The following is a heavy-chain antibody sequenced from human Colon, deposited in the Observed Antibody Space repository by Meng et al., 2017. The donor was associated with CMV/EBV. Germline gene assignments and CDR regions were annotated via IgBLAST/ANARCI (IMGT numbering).Heavy chain of an antibody. Sequence: GGSLRLSCAGSGFFVSNTYINWVRQAPGKGLEWVSVIYRGGSPFYTDSVKGRFTISRDISKNTVSLQMNSLRVEDTAVYYCVLSYGANQPFDSWGLGTLVTVSS. V-gene: IGHV3-53*01. CDR1: GFFVSNTY. J-gene: IGHJ4*02. CDR2: IYRGGSP. D-gene: IGHD4-17*01. CDR3: VLSYGANQPFDS.